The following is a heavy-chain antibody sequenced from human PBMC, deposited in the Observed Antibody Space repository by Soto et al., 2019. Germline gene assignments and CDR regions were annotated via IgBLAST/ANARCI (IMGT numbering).Heavy chain of an antibody. CDR2: ISTYNGDT. CDR1: GYTFTRSG. J-gene: IGHJ6*02. V-gene: IGHV1-18*01. CDR3: AREGVAPYYYYAMDV. D-gene: IGHD5-12*01. Sequence: QVQLVQSGAEVKKPGASVKVSCKASGYTFTRSGISWVRQAPGQGLEWMGWISTYNGDTNYAQTFQGRVTMTTDTSTITVLMHVRSLRSDDTAVYYCAREGVAPYYYYAMDVWGQGTPVTVSS.